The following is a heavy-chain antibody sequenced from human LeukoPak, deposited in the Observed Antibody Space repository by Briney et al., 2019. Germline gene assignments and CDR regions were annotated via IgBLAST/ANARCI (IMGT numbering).Heavy chain of an antibody. J-gene: IGHJ4*02. Sequence: SETLSLTCAVYGGSFSVYCWSWIRQPPGKGLEWIGEINHSGSTNYNPSLKSRVTISVDTSKNQFSLKLSSVTAADTAVYYCARDRYRGYSYGFPDYWGQGTLVTVSS. D-gene: IGHD5-18*01. CDR3: ARDRYRGYSYGFPDY. CDR2: INHSGST. CDR1: GGSFSVYC. V-gene: IGHV4-34*01.